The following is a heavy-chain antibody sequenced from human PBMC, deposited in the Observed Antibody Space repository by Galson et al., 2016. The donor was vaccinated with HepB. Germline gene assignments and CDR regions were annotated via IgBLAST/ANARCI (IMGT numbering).Heavy chain of an antibody. V-gene: IGHV3-23*01. CDR3: VRSRRLQLFDY. Sequence: SLRLSCAASGFNFFSYAMGWVRQAPGKGLEWVSTISSSGGTTHFADSVTGRFSISRDNSKNMLDLQVHSLRVEDTAMYYCVRSRRLQLFDYWSQGVGVTVSS. CDR2: ISSSGGTT. D-gene: IGHD6-25*01. CDR1: GFNFFSYA. J-gene: IGHJ4*02.